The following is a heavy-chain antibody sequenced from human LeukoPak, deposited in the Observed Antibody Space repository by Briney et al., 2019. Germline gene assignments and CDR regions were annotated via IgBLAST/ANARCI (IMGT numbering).Heavy chain of an antibody. CDR3: AKEKYSSGFFDY. Sequence: QTGGSLRLSCAASGFTFSDFAMSWVRQAPGKGLEWVSAISGSGGGTYYADSVKGRFTISRDNSKNTLYLQMNNLRPEDTAVYYSAKEKYSSGFFDYWGQGTLVTVSS. D-gene: IGHD6-19*01. J-gene: IGHJ4*02. CDR2: ISGSGGGT. CDR1: GFTFSDFA. V-gene: IGHV3-23*01.